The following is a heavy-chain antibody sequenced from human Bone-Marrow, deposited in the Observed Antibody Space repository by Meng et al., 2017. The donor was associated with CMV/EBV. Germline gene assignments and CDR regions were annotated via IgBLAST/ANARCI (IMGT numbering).Heavy chain of an antibody. D-gene: IGHD2-15*01. J-gene: IGHJ4*02. V-gene: IGHV3-23*03. CDR2: IHAGGRSA. CDR3: ARAPASYCSAASCVVLDY. Sequence: GESLKISCAASGFTFNNYAMNWVRQAPGKGQEWVAVIHAGGRSAYYADSVKGRFTISRDNAKNSLYLQMNSLGAEDPALYYCARAPASYCSAASCVVLDYWGQGTLVTVLL. CDR1: GFTFNNYA.